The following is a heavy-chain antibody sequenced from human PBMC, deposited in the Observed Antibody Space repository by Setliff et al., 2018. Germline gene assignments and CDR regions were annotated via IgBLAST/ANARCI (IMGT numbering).Heavy chain of an antibody. Sequence: AGGSLRLSCAASGFTFSSYGMHWVRQAPGKGLEWLSYIRYDESDKYYIDSVRGRFTISRDNSKNTLYLQMNSLRAEDTGVYYCARDLSGRSDSWGQGTLVTVSS. CDR1: GFTFSSYG. D-gene: IGHD3-3*01. CDR3: ARDLSGRSDS. J-gene: IGHJ4*02. V-gene: IGHV3-33*01. CDR2: IRYDESDK.